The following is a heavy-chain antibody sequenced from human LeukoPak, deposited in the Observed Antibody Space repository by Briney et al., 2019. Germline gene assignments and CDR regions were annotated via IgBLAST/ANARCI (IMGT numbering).Heavy chain of an antibody. CDR1: GFTFSDYY. D-gene: IGHD2-21*02. J-gene: IGHJ4*02. V-gene: IGHV3-21*01. CDR3: ARDLVVTGDGDY. CDR2: ISSSSSYI. Sequence: PGGSLRLSCAASGFTFSDYYMNWVRQAPGKGLEWVSSISSSSSYIYYADSVKGRFTISRDNAKNSLYLQMNSLRAEDTAVYYCARDLVVTGDGDYWGQGTLVTVSS.